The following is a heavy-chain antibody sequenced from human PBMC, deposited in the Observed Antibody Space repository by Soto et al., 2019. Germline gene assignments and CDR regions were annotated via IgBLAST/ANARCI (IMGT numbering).Heavy chain of an antibody. CDR3: AKARCSTSNCYAPDY. Sequence: GGSLRLSCAASGFTFSTYTMSWVRQAPGKGLEWVSAISGSGGSPSYADSVQGRFTISRDDPKNTLYLQMNSLRVEDTAMYYCAKARCSTSNCYAPDYWGQGTPVTVFS. CDR2: ISGSGGSP. J-gene: IGHJ4*02. CDR1: GFTFSTYT. V-gene: IGHV3-23*01. D-gene: IGHD2-2*01.